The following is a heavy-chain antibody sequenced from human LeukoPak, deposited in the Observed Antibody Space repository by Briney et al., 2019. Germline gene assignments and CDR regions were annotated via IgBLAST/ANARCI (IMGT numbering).Heavy chain of an antibody. D-gene: IGHD6-13*01. CDR1: GGSISSSSYY. Sequence: TPSETLSLTCTVSGGSISSSSYYWGWIRQPPGKGLEWIGYIYYSGSTYYNPSLKSRATISVDTSKNQFSLKLSSVTAADTAVYYCARDHIAAAGWGAFDIWGQGTMVTVSS. CDR3: ARDHIAAAGWGAFDI. V-gene: IGHV4-30-4*01. CDR2: IYYSGST. J-gene: IGHJ3*02.